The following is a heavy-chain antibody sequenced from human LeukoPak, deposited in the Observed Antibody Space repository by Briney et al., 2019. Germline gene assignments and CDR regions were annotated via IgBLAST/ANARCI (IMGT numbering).Heavy chain of an antibody. J-gene: IGHJ5*02. CDR1: GFTFSSYW. Sequence: PGGSLRLSCAASGFTFSSYWMHWVRHAPGKGLVWVSRINSDGSSTYYADSVKGRFTISRDNSKNTLYLQMNSLRAEDTAVYYCAKAALGPNNWFDPWGQGTLVTVSS. CDR3: AKAALGPNNWFDP. V-gene: IGHV3-74*01. CDR2: INSDGSST.